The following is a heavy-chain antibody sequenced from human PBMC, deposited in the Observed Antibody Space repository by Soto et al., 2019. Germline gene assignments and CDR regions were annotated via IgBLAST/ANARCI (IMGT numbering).Heavy chain of an antibody. V-gene: IGHV3-30-3*01. D-gene: IGHD3-16*01. CDR2: ISHVGLT. CDR1: GFSFSNYA. J-gene: IGHJ4*02. CDR3: ASLYYYSLTKYLDY. Sequence: AGGSLRLSCAASGFSFSNYAMHWVRQAPGKGLQWMAVISHVGLTKYASFVRGRFTISRDNSKNTLYLQMSSLRAEDTAVYYCASLYYYSLTKYLDYWGQGTVVTVSS.